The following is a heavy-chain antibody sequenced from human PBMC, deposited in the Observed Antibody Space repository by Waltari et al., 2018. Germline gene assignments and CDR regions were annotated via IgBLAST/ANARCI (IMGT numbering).Heavy chain of an antibody. D-gene: IGHD1-1*01. V-gene: IGHV3-30*02. CDR3: AKVGVGLTTWYPFDV. Sequence: QVHLVESGGGVVQPGGSLRLSCAASGFTFSDYGMHWVRQAPGKGVGWVLFIRYDASDIYYRDSVKGRFTISRDNSKNTLFLQMSSLRPKDTAVYYCAKVGVGLTTWYPFDVWGQGTMVTVSS. CDR1: GFTFSDYG. J-gene: IGHJ3*01. CDR2: IRYDASDI.